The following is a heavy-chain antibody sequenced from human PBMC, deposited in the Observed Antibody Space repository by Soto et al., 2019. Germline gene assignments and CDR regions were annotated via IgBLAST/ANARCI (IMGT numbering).Heavy chain of an antibody. CDR2: ISSTTNYI. V-gene: IGHV3-21*06. J-gene: IGHJ4*02. Sequence: GGSLRLFCAASGFTFTRYSMNWVRQAPGKGLEWVSSISSTTNYIYYGDSMKGRFTISRDNAKNSLYLEMNSLRAEDTAVYYCPRESEDLTSNFDYWGQGTLVTVSS. CDR1: GFTFTRYS. CDR3: PRESEDLTSNFDY.